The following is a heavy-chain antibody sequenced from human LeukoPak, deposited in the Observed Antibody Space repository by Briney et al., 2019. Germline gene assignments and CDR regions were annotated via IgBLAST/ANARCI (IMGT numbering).Heavy chain of an antibody. Sequence: SETLSLTPTVPGGSICLYYWSSICPPPGERLGSICYFYDTRSPKYNPSLLRRATISADMSRTQFSLILTSVTSAATAVYYSARRRGSLTYWGQGALATVSS. CDR1: GGSICLYY. CDR2: FYDTRSP. D-gene: IGHD3-10*01. J-gene: IGHJ4*02. CDR3: ARRRGSLTY. V-gene: IGHV4-59*01.